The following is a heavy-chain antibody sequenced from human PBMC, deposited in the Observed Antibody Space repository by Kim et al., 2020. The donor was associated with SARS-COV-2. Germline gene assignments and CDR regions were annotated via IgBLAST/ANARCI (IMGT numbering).Heavy chain of an antibody. J-gene: IGHJ6*02. CDR2: FDPEDGET. Sequence: ASVKVSCKVSGYTLTELSMHWVRQAPGKGLEWMGGFDPEDGETIYAQKFQGRVTMTEDTSTDTAYMELSSLRSEDTAVYYCATGVAAAGTPDDYYYYYGMDVCGQGTTVPVSS. V-gene: IGHV1-24*01. CDR1: GYTLTELS. CDR3: ATGVAAAGTPDDYYYYYGMDV. D-gene: IGHD6-13*01.